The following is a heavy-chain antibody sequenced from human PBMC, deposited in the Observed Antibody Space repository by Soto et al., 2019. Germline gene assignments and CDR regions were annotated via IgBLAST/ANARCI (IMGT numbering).Heavy chain of an antibody. J-gene: IGHJ4*02. Sequence: EVQLVESGGGLVQPGGSLRLSCVASGFIYSNYWMSWVRQAPGKGLEWVANIKQDGSDKYYVDSVKGRFTISRDNAKNSLYLQMNILRAEDTAVYYCATYSSGSHWLWEWGQGTLVTVSS. CDR3: ATYSSGSHWLWE. V-gene: IGHV3-7*01. CDR2: IKQDGSDK. D-gene: IGHD3-10*01. CDR1: GFIYSNYW.